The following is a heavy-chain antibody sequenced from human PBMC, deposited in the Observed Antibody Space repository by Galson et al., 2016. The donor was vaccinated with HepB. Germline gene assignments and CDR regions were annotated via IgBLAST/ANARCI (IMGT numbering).Heavy chain of an antibody. CDR2: SNLYDGTI. V-gene: IGHV1-18*04. Sequence: SVKVSCKASGYIFTSSGISWMRQAPGQGLEWEGWSNLYDGTINYARKFQGRVSLTTDTSTSTAYMELRSLRFDDTAVYYCARDWDFNMDVWGKGTTVTVSS. J-gene: IGHJ6*03. CDR1: GYIFTSSG. CDR3: ARDWDFNMDV. D-gene: IGHD1-26*01.